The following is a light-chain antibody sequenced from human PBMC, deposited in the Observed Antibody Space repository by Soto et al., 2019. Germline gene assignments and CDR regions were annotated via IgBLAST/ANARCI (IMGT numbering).Light chain of an antibody. CDR1: QDISND. V-gene: IGKV1-17*01. CDR2: AAS. Sequence: DIQMTQSPSSLSASVGDRVTITCRASQDISNDLGWYQQKPGKAPKRLIYAASSLQSGVPSRFSGSGSGTEFTLTISSLQPEDYATYYYLQHNVYPPTFGQGTKVEI. J-gene: IGKJ1*01. CDR3: LQHNVYPPT.